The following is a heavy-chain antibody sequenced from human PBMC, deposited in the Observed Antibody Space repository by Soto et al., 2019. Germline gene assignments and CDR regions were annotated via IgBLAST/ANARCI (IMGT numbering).Heavy chain of an antibody. J-gene: IGHJ6*02. CDR2: ISPYTGNT. CDR3: VMVDNYVTPTPQDV. Sequence: QVQLVQSGDEVKKPGASVKVSCKASGYIFVNYSIAWVRQAPGQGLEWMGWISPYTGNTHSATKVQGRLTMTTDTSTSTAYMDLGSLTSDDTAVYYCVMVDNYVTPTPQDVRGQGTTVIVSS. V-gene: IGHV1-18*01. CDR1: GYIFVNYS. D-gene: IGHD3-16*01.